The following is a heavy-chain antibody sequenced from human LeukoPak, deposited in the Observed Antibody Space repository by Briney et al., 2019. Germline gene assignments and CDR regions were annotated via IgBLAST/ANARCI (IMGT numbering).Heavy chain of an antibody. Sequence: QPRGSLRLSCAASGFTVTTKSMAWVCQAPGRGLEWVSVFYSPGSTYYAVAVHGRFTISRDNSLNTLFLQMNSLRVEDTAVYYCAKGVNYFVVEYWGQGTLVTISS. D-gene: IGHD3-10*02. V-gene: IGHV3-53*01. CDR1: GFTVTTKS. J-gene: IGHJ4*02. CDR2: FYSPGST. CDR3: AKGVNYFVVEY.